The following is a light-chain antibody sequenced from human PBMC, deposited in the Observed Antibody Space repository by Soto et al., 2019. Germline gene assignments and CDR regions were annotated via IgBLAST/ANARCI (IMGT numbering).Light chain of an antibody. Sequence: EIVLTQSPGTLSLSPGETATLSCRASQTIGRNYLAWYQQKPGQAPRLLIFGTSTRATGIPDRFSGSGSGTDFTLSISRLEPEDFAVYYCQQYDNWPTFGQGTKVDI. CDR3: QQYDNWPT. CDR1: QTIGRNY. V-gene: IGKV3-20*01. J-gene: IGKJ1*01. CDR2: GTS.